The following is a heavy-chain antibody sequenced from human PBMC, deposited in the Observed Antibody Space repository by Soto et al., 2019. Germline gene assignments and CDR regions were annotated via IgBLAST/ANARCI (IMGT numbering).Heavy chain of an antibody. Sequence: SETLSLTXSVSGAALNSGNYYWSWIRQVPGKGLEWIGHIYVTGAVDYNPSLRDRITISQDTSERQFSLNLRLVTAADTAVYYCARLRVATNNYKWFDPWGQGTLVTVSS. CDR3: ARLRVATNNYKWFDP. J-gene: IGHJ5*02. V-gene: IGHV4-31*02. CDR2: IYVTGAV. D-gene: IGHD5-12*01. CDR1: GAALNSGNYY.